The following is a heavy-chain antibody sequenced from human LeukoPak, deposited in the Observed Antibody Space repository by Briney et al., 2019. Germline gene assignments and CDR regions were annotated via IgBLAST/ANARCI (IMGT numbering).Heavy chain of an antibody. CDR2: INPNSGGT. Sequence: GASVKVSCKASGHTFTGYYIHWVRQAPGQGLEWMGWINPNSGGTNYAQKFQGRVTMTRDTSISTAYMELSRLRSDDTAVYYCARERTTVDFDYWGQGTLVTVSA. CDR3: ARERTTVDFDY. V-gene: IGHV1-2*02. CDR1: GHTFTGYY. D-gene: IGHD4-11*01. J-gene: IGHJ4*02.